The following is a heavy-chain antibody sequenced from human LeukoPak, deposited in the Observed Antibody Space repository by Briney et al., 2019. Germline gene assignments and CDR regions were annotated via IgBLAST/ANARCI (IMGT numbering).Heavy chain of an antibody. CDR2: ISAYNGNT. D-gene: IGHD3-9*01. J-gene: IGHJ6*02. V-gene: IGHV1-18*01. CDR3: ARGSIFANYYGMDV. Sequence: ASVKVSCKASGYTFTSYGISWVRQAPGQGLEWMGWISAYNGNTNYAQKLQGRVTMTTDTSTSTAYMELRSLRSEDTAVYYCARGSIFANYYGMDVWGQGTTVTVSS. CDR1: GYTFTSYG.